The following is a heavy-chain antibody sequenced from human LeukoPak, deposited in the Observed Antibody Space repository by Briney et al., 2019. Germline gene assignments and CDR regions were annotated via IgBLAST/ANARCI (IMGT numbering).Heavy chain of an antibody. J-gene: IGHJ6*03. D-gene: IGHD6-13*01. CDR3: AKEGYSRGYYSYYYMDV. CDR1: GFKFSSYS. Sequence: GGSLRLSCAASGFKFSSYSMKWVRQAPGKGLEWVTAISYDGSNKYYADSVKGRFTISRDNSKNTLYVQINSLRAEDTAVYYCAKEGYSRGYYSYYYMDVWGKGTTVTVSS. V-gene: IGHV3-30*18. CDR2: ISYDGSNK.